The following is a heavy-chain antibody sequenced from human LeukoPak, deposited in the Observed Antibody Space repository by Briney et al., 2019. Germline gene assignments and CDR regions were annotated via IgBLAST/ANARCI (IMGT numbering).Heavy chain of an antibody. Sequence: ASVKVSCKASGYTFTSYGIIWVRQAPGQGLEWMGWISAYNGNTNYAQKLQGRVTMTTDTSTSTAYMELRSLRSDDTAVYYCARDLAAYYYGSGSPRNDYWGQGTLVTVSS. CDR1: GYTFTSYG. CDR2: ISAYNGNT. J-gene: IGHJ4*02. D-gene: IGHD3-10*01. CDR3: ARDLAAYYYGSGSPRNDY. V-gene: IGHV1-18*01.